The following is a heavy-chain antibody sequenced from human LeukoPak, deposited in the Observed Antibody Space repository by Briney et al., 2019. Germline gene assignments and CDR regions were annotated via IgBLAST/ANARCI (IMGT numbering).Heavy chain of an antibody. CDR2: INPNSGGT. CDR3: ARGELIYCSGGSCYSAGIYYYMDV. D-gene: IGHD2-15*01. Sequence: ASVKLSCKASGYTFTGYYMHWVRQAPGQGLEWMGWINPNSGGTNYAQKFQGRVTITRDTSISTAYMQLSRLRSDDTGVYYCARGELIYCSGGSCYSAGIYYYMDVWGKGTTVTVSS. J-gene: IGHJ6*03. V-gene: IGHV1-2*02. CDR1: GYTFTGYY.